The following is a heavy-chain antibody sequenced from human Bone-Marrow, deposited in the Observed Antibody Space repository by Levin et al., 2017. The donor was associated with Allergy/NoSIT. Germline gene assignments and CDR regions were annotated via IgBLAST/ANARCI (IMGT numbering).Heavy chain of an antibody. J-gene: IGHJ4*02. V-gene: IGHV3-23*01. D-gene: IGHD2-2*01. CDR3: AKEAPYCTSTSCFPHYFDY. CDR1: GFTFENSD. Sequence: GGSLRLSCATSGFTFENSDMSWIRQSPGKGLEWVSGVGIGGGSTYYAASVRGRFSIWRDNSAKTAYLQMNSLRVEDTAVYYCAKEAPYCTSTSCFPHYFDYWGRGTLVTVSS. CDR2: VGIGGGST.